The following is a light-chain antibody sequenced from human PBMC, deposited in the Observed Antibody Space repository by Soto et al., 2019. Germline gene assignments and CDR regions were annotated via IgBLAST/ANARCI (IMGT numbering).Light chain of an antibody. J-gene: IGLJ1*01. CDR1: SSDVGGYNY. CDR2: EVS. Sequence: QSVLTHPPSASGSPGQSVAISCTGTSSDVGGYNYVSWYQQHPGKAPKLMIYEVSNRPSGVSNRFSGSKSGNTASLTISGLQAEDEADYYCSSYTSSSTLYVFGTGTKVTVL. V-gene: IGLV2-14*01. CDR3: SSYTSSSTLYV.